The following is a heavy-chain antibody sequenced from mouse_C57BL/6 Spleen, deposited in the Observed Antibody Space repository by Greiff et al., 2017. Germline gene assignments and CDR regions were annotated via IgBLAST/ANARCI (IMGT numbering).Heavy chain of an antibody. CDR3: TRVLFSYYYAMDY. CDR2: ISSGGDYI. CDR1: GFTFSSYA. J-gene: IGHJ4*01. Sequence: EVKLVESGAGLVKPGGSLKLSCAASGFTFSSYAMSWVRQTPEKRLEWVAYISSGGDYIYYADTVKGRFTISRDNARNTLYLQMSSLKSEDTAMYYCTRVLFSYYYAMDYWGQGTSVTVSS. V-gene: IGHV5-9-1*02.